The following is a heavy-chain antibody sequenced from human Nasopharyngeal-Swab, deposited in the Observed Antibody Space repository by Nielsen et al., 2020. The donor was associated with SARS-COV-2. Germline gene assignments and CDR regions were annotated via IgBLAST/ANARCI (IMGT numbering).Heavy chain of an antibody. V-gene: IGHV3-9*03. CDR1: GFTFDDYG. CDR2: ISWDGLTI. Sequence: SRAASGFTFDDYGVHWVRQAPGKGLEWVSGISWDGLTIGYADSVKGRFTISRDNAKNSLYLQMNSLRVEDMAFYYCAKATNARYDFWSGSFDYWGQGTLVTVSS. CDR3: AKATNARYDFWSGSFDY. D-gene: IGHD3-3*01. J-gene: IGHJ4*02.